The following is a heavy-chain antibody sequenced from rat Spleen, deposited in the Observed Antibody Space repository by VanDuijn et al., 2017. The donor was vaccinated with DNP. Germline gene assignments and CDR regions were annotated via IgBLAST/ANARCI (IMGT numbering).Heavy chain of an antibody. V-gene: IGHV5-46*01. CDR3: ARLLPGYNVMDA. J-gene: IGHJ4*01. CDR1: GFTFRSFP. CDR2: FSTIGDDT. D-gene: IGHD1-4*01. Sequence: EVQVIESGGGFVQPGGSMKLSCEASGFTFRSFPMAWVRQAPTKGLEWVATFSTIGDDTFYQDSVKGRFTISRDNAKSTLYLQMDSLRSEDTATYYCARLLPGYNVMDAWGQGTSVTVSS.